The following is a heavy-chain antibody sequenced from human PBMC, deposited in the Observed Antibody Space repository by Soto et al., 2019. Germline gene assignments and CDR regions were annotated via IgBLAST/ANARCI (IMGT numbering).Heavy chain of an antibody. CDR2: IIPIFGTA. V-gene: IGHV1-69*13. CDR3: ARGAVLLWFGNWFDP. Sequence: SVKVSCKASGGTFSSYAISWVRQAPGQGLEWMGGIIPIFGTANYAQKFQGRVTITADESTSTAYMELSSLRSEDTAVYYCARGAVLLWFGNWFDPWGQGTLVTVSS. CDR1: GGTFSSYA. D-gene: IGHD3-10*01. J-gene: IGHJ5*02.